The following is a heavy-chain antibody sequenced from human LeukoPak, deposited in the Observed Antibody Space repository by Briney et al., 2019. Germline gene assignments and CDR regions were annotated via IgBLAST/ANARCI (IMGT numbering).Heavy chain of an antibody. Sequence: ASVKVSCKASGGTFSSYAISWVRRAPGQGLEWMGGIIPIFGTANYAQKFQGRVTITTDESTSTAYMELSSLRSEDTAVYYCARDRRSGSWTPFDYWGQGTLVTVSS. CDR2: IIPIFGTA. CDR3: ARDRRSGSWTPFDY. D-gene: IGHD6-13*01. CDR1: GGTFSSYA. V-gene: IGHV1-69*05. J-gene: IGHJ4*02.